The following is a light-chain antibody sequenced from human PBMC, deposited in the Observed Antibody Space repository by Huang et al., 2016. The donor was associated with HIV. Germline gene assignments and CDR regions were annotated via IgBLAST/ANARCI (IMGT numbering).Light chain of an antibody. CDR2: DAS. J-gene: IGKJ3*01. Sequence: RVTITCRASQDISTFLNWYQHKQGRAPKFLIADASDLEKGVPSRFSGSGSGTDFSFTISNLQPEDVATYYCQQFDDFPPTFGPGTKVDI. CDR3: QQFDDFPPT. CDR1: QDISTF. V-gene: IGKV1-33*01.